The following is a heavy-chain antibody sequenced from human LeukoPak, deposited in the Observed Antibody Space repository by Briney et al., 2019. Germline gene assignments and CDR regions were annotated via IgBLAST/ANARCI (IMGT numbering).Heavy chain of an antibody. Sequence: PSETLSLTCTVSGGSISSYYWSWIRQPPGKGLEWIGYSYNSGNTNYNPSLRSRVTISVDTSKNQFSLKLSSMTAADTAVYYCARDATVTGYFDLWGRGTLVTVSS. J-gene: IGHJ2*01. CDR2: SYNSGNT. D-gene: IGHD4-17*01. CDR3: ARDATVTGYFDL. CDR1: GGSISSYY. V-gene: IGHV4-59*08.